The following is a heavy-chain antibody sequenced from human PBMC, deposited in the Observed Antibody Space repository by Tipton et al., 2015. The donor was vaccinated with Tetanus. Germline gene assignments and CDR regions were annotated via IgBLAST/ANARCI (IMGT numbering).Heavy chain of an antibody. V-gene: IGHV4-39*02. D-gene: IGHD3-3*01. CDR2: IYFEGST. J-gene: IGHJ4*02. CDR1: GGSISDKKYY. CDR3: ARANFDSSKKGPFDS. Sequence: TLSLTCTVSGGSISDKKYYWGWIRQPPGKGLEWIASIYFEGSTYYSPSLESRVTIAVDTSQNVFSLRLTSVTAGDMAVYFCARANFDSSKKGPFDSWGQGSLVIVSS.